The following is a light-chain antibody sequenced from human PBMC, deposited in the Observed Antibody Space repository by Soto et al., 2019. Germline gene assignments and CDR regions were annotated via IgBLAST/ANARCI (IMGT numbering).Light chain of an antibody. CDR2: LNSDGSH. J-gene: IGLJ2*01. Sequence: QPVLTQSPSASASLGASVTLTGTLSSGHSTYNIAWHQQQPEKGPRYLMNLNSDGSHTKGDGIPDRFSGSSSGAERYLTISSLQSEDEADYFCQTWGTGYVVFGGGTKVTVL. CDR3: QTWGTGYVV. CDR1: SGHSTYN. V-gene: IGLV4-69*01.